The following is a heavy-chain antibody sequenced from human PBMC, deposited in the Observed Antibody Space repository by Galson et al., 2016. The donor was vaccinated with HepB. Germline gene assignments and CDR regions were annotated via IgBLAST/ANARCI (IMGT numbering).Heavy chain of an antibody. CDR2: ISGRGGRT. J-gene: IGHJ5*01. V-gene: IGHV3-23*01. CDR3: VKEGAWFGGDGFDP. Sequence: SLRLSCAASGFTVSNNYMTWVRQAPGKGLDWVSGISGRGGRTYYRNSVKGRFTISRDTSKNTLYLQMNNLRVEDTAVYYCVKEGAWFGGDGFDPWGQGTLVIVSS. CDR1: GFTVSNNY. D-gene: IGHD3-10*01.